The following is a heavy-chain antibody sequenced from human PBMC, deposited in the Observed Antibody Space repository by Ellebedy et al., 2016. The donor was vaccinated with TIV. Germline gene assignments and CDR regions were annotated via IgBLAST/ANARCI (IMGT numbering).Heavy chain of an antibody. CDR3: ARGFGLGSYFKTEFDY. D-gene: IGHD3-10*01. V-gene: IGHV7-4-1*02. CDR1: GGTFSSYG. CDR2: INTFAGNP. J-gene: IGHJ4*02. Sequence: AASVKVSCKAPGGTFSSYGINWVRQAPGQGLEWMGWINTFAGNPTYAQAFTGRFVFSLDTSVTTAYLEISSLKAEDTAFYYCARGFGLGSYFKTEFDYWGQGTLVTVSS.